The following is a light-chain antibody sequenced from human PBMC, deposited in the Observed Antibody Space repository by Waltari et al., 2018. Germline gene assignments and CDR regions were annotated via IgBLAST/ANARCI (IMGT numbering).Light chain of an antibody. CDR2: GAS. CDR3: QQYDNWPPAYT. Sequence: EIVMTQSPATLSVSPGERVTLSCRARQSVSSNLAWYQQNPGQAPRLLIYGASTRATGIPARFSGSGSGTEFTLTISSLQSEDFSVYYCQQYDNWPPAYTFGQGTKLEI. V-gene: IGKV3-15*01. CDR1: QSVSSN. J-gene: IGKJ2*01.